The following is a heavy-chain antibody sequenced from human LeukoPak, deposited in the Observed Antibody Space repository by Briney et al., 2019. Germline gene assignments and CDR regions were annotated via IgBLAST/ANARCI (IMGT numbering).Heavy chain of an antibody. CDR2: IIPIFGTA. Sequence: SVKVSCKASGGTFSSYAISWVRQAPGQGLEWMGGIIPIFGTANYAQKFQGRVTIPTDESTSTAYMELSSLRSEDTAVYYCARVGAPIDYYGSGSYYATFDYWGQGTLVTVSS. D-gene: IGHD3-10*01. V-gene: IGHV1-69*05. J-gene: IGHJ4*02. CDR1: GGTFSSYA. CDR3: ARVGAPIDYYGSGSYYATFDY.